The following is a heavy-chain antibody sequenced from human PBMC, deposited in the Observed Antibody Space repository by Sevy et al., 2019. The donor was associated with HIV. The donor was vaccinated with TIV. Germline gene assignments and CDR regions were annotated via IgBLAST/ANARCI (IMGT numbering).Heavy chain of an antibody. CDR3: AKEGPAYYYGSGSFDY. Sequence: GGSLRLSCAASGFTFSSYGMHWVRQAPGKGLEWVAVISYDGSNKYDADSVKGRFTISRDNSKNTLYLQMNSLRAEDTAVYYCAKEGPAYYYGSGSFDYWGQGTLVTVSS. J-gene: IGHJ4*02. CDR2: ISYDGSNK. CDR1: GFTFSSYG. D-gene: IGHD3-10*01. V-gene: IGHV3-30*18.